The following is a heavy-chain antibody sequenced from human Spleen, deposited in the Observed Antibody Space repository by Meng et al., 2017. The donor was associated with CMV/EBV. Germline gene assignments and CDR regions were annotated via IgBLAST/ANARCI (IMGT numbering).Heavy chain of an antibody. CDR3: ARGFYCNTNSCYNGAFDY. Sequence: GESLKISCAASGFTFSSYGMHWVRQAPGKGLEWVAVIWYDGSNKNYADSVKGRFTISRDNSKNTLYLQMNSLRVEDTAVYFCARGFYCNTNSCYNGAFDYWGQGSLVTVSS. CDR1: GFTFSSYG. J-gene: IGHJ4*02. CDR2: IWYDGSNK. V-gene: IGHV3-33*01. D-gene: IGHD2-2*02.